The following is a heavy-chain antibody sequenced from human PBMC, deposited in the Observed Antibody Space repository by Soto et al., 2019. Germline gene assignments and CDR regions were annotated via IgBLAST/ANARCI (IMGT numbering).Heavy chain of an antibody. J-gene: IGHJ4*02. D-gene: IGHD2-2*01. CDR2: ISAYNGNT. CDR3: ARDAGYCSSTSCYGIAQDSYFDY. Sequence: QVQLVQSGAEVKKPGASVKVSCKASGYTFTSYGISWVRQAPGQGLEWMGWISAYNGNTNYAQKLQGRVTMTTDTSTSTASMELRSLRSDDTAVYYCARDAGYCSSTSCYGIAQDSYFDYWGQGTLVTVSS. V-gene: IGHV1-18*01. CDR1: GYTFTSYG.